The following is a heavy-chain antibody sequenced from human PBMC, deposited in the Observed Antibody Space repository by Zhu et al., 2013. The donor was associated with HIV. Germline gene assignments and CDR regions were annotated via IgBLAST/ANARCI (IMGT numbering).Heavy chain of an antibody. J-gene: IGHJ6*02. V-gene: IGHV1-18*01. CDR3: ARDRSEKQLLADYYYYGLDV. Sequence: VHFAQSGPEMKKPGASVKVSCKASGYTFTSYGISWVRQAPGQGLEWMGWISEYNGNTNYAQKLQGRVTMTTDTSTSTAYMELRSLRSDDTAVYYCARDRSEKQLLADYYYYGLDVWGQGTTVTVSS. D-gene: IGHD1-26*01. CDR2: ISEYNGNT. CDR1: GYTFTSYG.